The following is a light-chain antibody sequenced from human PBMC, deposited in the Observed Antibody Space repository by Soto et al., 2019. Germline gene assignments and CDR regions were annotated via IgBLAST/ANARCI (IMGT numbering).Light chain of an antibody. CDR2: KAS. Sequence: DIHMTQSPSTLSASVGDIVTITCRARHTISSWLAWYQQKPGQAPKLLIYKASTLKSGVPSRLRGSGYGTEFTITISSLKNDDFETYYCQHYNSYSEAFGQGTKVDIK. J-gene: IGKJ1*01. V-gene: IGKV1-5*03. CDR1: HTISSW. CDR3: QHYNSYSEA.